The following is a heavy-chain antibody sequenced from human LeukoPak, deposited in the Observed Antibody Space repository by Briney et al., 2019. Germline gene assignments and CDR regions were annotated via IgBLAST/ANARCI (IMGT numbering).Heavy chain of an antibody. V-gene: IGHV1-18*01. CDR1: GYTFTSYG. D-gene: IGHD5-18*01. J-gene: IGHJ6*03. Sequence: ASVKVSCKASGYTFTSYGISWVRQAPGQGLEWMGWISAYNGNTNYAQKLQGRVTMTTDTSTSTAYMELRSLGSDDTAVYYCARDSGWGPDTAMVSYYMDVWGKGTTVTISS. CDR2: ISAYNGNT. CDR3: ARDSGWGPDTAMVSYYMDV.